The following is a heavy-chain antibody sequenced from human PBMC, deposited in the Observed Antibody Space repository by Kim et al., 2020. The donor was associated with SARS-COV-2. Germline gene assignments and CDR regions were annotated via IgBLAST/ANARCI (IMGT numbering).Heavy chain of an antibody. CDR2: IYPADSDI. Sequence: GESLKISCEGSGYNFTNYWIGWVRRMPGKGLEWMGIIYPADSDIGYSPSFQGQVTISVDKSITTAYLQWRSLKASDTAMYYCARLWRGSKYSSSGGLDVWGQGTTVSVSS. D-gene: IGHD6-6*01. V-gene: IGHV5-51*01. CDR3: ARLWRGSKYSSSGGLDV. J-gene: IGHJ6*02. CDR1: GYNFTNYW.